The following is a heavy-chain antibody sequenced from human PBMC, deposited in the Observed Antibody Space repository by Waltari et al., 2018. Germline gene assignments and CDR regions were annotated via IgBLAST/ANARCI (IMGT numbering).Heavy chain of an antibody. Sequence: EVQLLESGGGLAQPGGSLRLSCATSGFSFGGFAMNWVRQAPGKGLEWVSGISGSGATTYYADSVRGRFTISRDNSRNTLSLEVNSLRAEDTAIYYCAKAFRGYSGSYFDYWGRGVPVTVSS. CDR2: ISGSGATT. D-gene: IGHD5-12*01. CDR3: AKAFRGYSGSYFDY. V-gene: IGHV3-23*01. J-gene: IGHJ4*02. CDR1: GFSFGGFA.